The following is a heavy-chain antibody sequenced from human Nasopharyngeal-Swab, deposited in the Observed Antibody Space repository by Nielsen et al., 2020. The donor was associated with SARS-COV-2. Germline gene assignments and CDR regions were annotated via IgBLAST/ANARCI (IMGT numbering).Heavy chain of an antibody. J-gene: IGHJ6*03. CDR1: GYTFTSSG. Sequence: ASVQVSCKASGYTFTSSGISWVRQPPGQGLEWMGWISAYNGNTNYAQKLQGRVTMTTDTSTSTAYLELRSLRSDDTAVYYCARSLGNSGYYYMDVWGKGTTVTVSS. CDR3: ARSLGNSGYYYMDV. CDR2: ISAYNGNT. D-gene: IGHD1-26*01. V-gene: IGHV1-18*01.